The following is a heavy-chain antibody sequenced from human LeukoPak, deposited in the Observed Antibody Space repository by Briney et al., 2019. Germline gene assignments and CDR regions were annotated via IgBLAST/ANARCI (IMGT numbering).Heavy chain of an antibody. CDR1: GYTFTGYY. Sequence: ASVKVSCKASGYTFTGYYMHWVRQAPGQGLEWMGWINPNSGGTNYAQKFQGWVTMTRDTSISTAYMELSRLRSDDTAVYYCARDSELPWFGELNGYGMDVWGQGTTVTVSS. CDR2: INPNSGGT. D-gene: IGHD3-10*01. V-gene: IGHV1-2*04. J-gene: IGHJ6*02. CDR3: ARDSELPWFGELNGYGMDV.